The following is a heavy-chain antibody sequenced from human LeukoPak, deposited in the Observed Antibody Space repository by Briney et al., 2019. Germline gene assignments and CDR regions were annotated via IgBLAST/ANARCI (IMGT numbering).Heavy chain of an antibody. D-gene: IGHD3-10*01. CDR2: ISYDGSNK. V-gene: IGHV3-30*18. Sequence: GGSLRLSCAASGCTFSGYGMHWVRQAPGKGLEWVATISYDGSNKNYADSVKGRFTISRDNSKNTLYLQMNSLRAEDTAVYYSAKDWGYHFASGRSYLDYWGQGTLITVSS. CDR3: AKDWGYHFASGRSYLDY. J-gene: IGHJ4*02. CDR1: GCTFSGYG.